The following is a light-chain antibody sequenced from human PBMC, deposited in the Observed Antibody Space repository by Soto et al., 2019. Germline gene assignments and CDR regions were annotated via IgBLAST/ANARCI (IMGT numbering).Light chain of an antibody. CDR2: DAS. Sequence: EIVLTQSPATLSLSPGERATLSCRASQSVSSYLAWYQQKPGQAPRLLIYDASNRASGIPARFSGSGSGTDFTLTISSLEPEDFAVYYCQQRSNWLTFGGGTKVESN. CDR1: QSVSSY. V-gene: IGKV3-11*01. J-gene: IGKJ4*01. CDR3: QQRSNWLT.